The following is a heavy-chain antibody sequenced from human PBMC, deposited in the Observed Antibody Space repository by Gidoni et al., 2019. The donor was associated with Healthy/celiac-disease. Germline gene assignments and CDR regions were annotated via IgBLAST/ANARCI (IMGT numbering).Heavy chain of an antibody. D-gene: IGHD6-6*01. V-gene: IGHV3-21*01. CDR3: ARNEQLVPNYYYYMDV. Sequence: EVQLVESGGGLVKPGGSLRLSCAASGFTFSSYSMNWVRQAPGKGLEWVSSISSSSSYIYYADSVKGRFTISRDNAKNSLYLQMNSLRAEDTAVYYCARNEQLVPNYYYYMDVWGKGTTVTVSS. CDR1: GFTFSSYS. J-gene: IGHJ6*03. CDR2: ISSSSSYI.